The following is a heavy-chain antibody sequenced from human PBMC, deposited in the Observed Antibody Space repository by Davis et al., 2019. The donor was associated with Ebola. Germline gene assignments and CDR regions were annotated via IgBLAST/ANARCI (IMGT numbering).Heavy chain of an antibody. CDR1: GFTFSSYW. Sequence: GESLKISCAASGFTFSSYWMSWVRQAPGKGLEWVANIKQDGSEKYYVDSVKGRFTISRDNAKNSLYLQMNSLRAEDTAVYYCAKGALNGGLLWFGEFYYMDVWGKGTTVTVSS. CDR2: IKQDGSEK. D-gene: IGHD3-10*01. J-gene: IGHJ6*03. V-gene: IGHV3-7*01. CDR3: AKGALNGGLLWFGEFYYMDV.